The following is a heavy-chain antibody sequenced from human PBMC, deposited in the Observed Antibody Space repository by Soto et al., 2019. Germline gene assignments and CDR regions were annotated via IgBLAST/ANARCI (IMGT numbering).Heavy chain of an antibody. CDR1: GDSVSSNSAA. V-gene: IGHV6-1*01. CDR3: ASRPQDYGDKRINDAFDI. CDR2: TYYRSKWYN. J-gene: IGHJ3*02. Sequence: SQTLSLTCAISGDSVSSNSAAWNWIRQSPSRGLEWLGRTYYRSKWYNDYAVSVKSRITINPDTSKNQFSLQLNSVTPEDTAVYYCASRPQDYGDKRINDAFDIWGQGTMVTVSS. D-gene: IGHD4-17*01.